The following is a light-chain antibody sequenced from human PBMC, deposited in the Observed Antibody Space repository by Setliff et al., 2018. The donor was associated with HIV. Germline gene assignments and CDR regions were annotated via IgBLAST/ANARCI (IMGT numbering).Light chain of an antibody. CDR1: SSNFGAGYD. J-gene: IGLJ1*01. Sequence: QSVLTQPPSVSGTPGQRVTISCTGSSSNFGAGYDVHWYQQLPGTAPKLLISGNNNRPSGVPDRFSGSKSGTSAPLAITGLQAEDEADYYCQSYDSSLSAYVFGTGTKVTVL. CDR3: QSYDSSLSAYV. V-gene: IGLV1-40*01. CDR2: GNN.